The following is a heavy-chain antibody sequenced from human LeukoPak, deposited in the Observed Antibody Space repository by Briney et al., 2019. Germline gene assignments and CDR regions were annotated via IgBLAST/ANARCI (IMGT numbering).Heavy chain of an antibody. D-gene: IGHD2-8*01. CDR1: GFTFSSYS. CDR3: ARSRYCTNGICSYFDY. CDR2: IKQDGSEK. J-gene: IGHJ4*02. V-gene: IGHV3-7*03. Sequence: GGSLRLSCAASGFTFSSYSMNWVRQAPGKGLEWVANIKQDGSEKYYVDSVKGRLTISRDNAKNSLYLQMNSLRAEDTAVYYCARSRYCTNGICSYFDYWGQGTLVTVSS.